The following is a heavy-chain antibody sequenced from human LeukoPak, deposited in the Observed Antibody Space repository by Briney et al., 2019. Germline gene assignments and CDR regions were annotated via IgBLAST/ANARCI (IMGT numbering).Heavy chain of an antibody. Sequence: PSETLSLTCTVSGGSISSGGYYWSWIRQHPGKGLEWIGYIYYSGSTYYNPSLKSGVTISVDTSKNQFSLKLSSVTAADTAVYYCARGGIVGATGYWGQGTLVTVSS. D-gene: IGHD1-26*01. CDR3: ARGGIVGATGY. J-gene: IGHJ4*02. V-gene: IGHV4-31*03. CDR1: GGSISSGGYY. CDR2: IYYSGST.